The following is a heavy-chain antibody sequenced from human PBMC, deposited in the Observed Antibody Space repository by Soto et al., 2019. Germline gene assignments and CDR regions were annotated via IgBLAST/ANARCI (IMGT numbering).Heavy chain of an antibody. CDR3: AKEDGSGWYFTEGEIDY. Sequence: PGGSLRLSCAASGFTLSSYAMTWVRQAPGKGLECVSSISGSGVSTYYADSVKGRFTISRDNSKNTLYLQMNSLRAEDTVVYFCAKEDGSGWYFTEGEIDYWGQGTLVTVSS. CDR1: GFTLSSYA. J-gene: IGHJ4*02. CDR2: ISGSGVST. V-gene: IGHV3-23*01. D-gene: IGHD6-19*01.